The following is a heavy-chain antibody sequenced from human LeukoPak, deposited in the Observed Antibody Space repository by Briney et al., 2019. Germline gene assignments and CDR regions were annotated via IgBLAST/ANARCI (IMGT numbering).Heavy chain of an antibody. J-gene: IGHJ4*02. CDR1: GYTFTSYA. V-gene: IGHV1-3*01. Sequence: ASVKVSCKASGYTFTSYATHWVRQAPGQRLEWMGWINAGNGNTKYSQKFQGRVTITRDTSASTAYMELSSLRSEDTAVYYCARQYCSSTSCSREPFDYWGQGTLVTVSS. CDR3: ARQYCSSTSCSREPFDY. CDR2: INAGNGNT. D-gene: IGHD2-2*01.